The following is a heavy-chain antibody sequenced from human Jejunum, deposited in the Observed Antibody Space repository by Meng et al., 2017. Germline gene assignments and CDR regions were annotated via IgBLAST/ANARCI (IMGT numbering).Heavy chain of an antibody. CDR2: VFHTGSS. V-gene: IGHV4-4*02. Sequence: HVQLRESGPGRLKHSGSRSLTLAVHGGSISRPNGWSWVRQPPVKGPEWIGDVFHTGSSNYTPSLRSRVTISLDKSKTQSSLNLSSVTAADTAVYICARRGGAYSTGHFPHVDDWGQGTLVTVSS. J-gene: IGHJ4*02. D-gene: IGHD6-19*01. CDR3: ARRGGAYSTGHFPHVDD. CDR1: GGSISRPNG.